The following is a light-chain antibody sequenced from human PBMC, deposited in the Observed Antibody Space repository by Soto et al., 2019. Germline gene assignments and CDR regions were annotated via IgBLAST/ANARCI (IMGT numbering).Light chain of an antibody. CDR3: SSYAPGGPFV. CDR2: HVS. V-gene: IGLV2-11*01. Sequence: QSVLTQPRSVSGSPGQSVTISCTGTTSDVGGYEYVSWYQQHPGKAPRLLIYHVSQRPSGVPDRFSGSKSGTTASLTISGLEAEDESEYFCSSYAPGGPFVFGGGTKLTVL. CDR1: TSDVGGYEY. J-gene: IGLJ2*01.